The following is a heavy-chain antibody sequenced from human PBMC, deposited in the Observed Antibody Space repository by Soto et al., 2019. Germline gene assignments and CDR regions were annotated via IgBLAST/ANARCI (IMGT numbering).Heavy chain of an antibody. CDR1: GGSFSGYY. Sequence: PSETLSLTCAVYGGSFSGYYWSWIRQPPGKGLEWIGEINHSGSTNYNPSLKSRVTISLDTSKNQFSLKLSSVTAADTAVYYCARGEVRYSSSWVGSGAFDIWGQGTMVTVSS. V-gene: IGHV4-34*01. D-gene: IGHD6-6*01. CDR3: ARGEVRYSSSWVGSGAFDI. CDR2: INHSGST. J-gene: IGHJ3*02.